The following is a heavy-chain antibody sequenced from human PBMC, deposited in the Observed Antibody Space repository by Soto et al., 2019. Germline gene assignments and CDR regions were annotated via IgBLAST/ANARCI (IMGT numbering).Heavy chain of an antibody. Sequence: ASVKVSCKASGYTFTSYAMHWVRQAPGQRLEWMGWINAGNGNTKYSQKFQGRVTITRDTSASTAYMELSSLRSEDTAVYYCARDTGLKLQWEPEKNAFDIWGQGTMVTVSS. J-gene: IGHJ3*02. D-gene: IGHD1-26*01. V-gene: IGHV1-3*01. CDR3: ARDTGLKLQWEPEKNAFDI. CDR1: GYTFTSYA. CDR2: INAGNGNT.